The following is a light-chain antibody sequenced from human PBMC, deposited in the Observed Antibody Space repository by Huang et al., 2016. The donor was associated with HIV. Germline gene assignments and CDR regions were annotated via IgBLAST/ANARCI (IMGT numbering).Light chain of an antibody. CDR1: QGVGSN. CDR3: QQYNNWPRT. CDR2: DAS. V-gene: IGKV3-15*01. J-gene: IGKJ2*01. Sequence: EMVMTQSPDTLSVSLGERATLSCRASQGVGSNLAWYQQKPGQAPRRLIYDASTRVAGSPARFSGSGSETAFTLTIRSLQSEDFAVYYCQQYNNWPRTFGQGTKLEIK.